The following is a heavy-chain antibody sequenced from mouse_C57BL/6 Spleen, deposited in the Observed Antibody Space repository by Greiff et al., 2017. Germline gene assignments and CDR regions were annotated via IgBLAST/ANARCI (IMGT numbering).Heavy chain of an antibody. CDR2: IWSGGST. CDR1: GFSLTSYG. J-gene: IGHJ3*01. V-gene: IGHV2-2*01. CDR3: ARGEWAWFAY. Sequence: VKLQESGPGLVQPSQSLSITCTVSGFSLTSYGVHWVRQSPGKGLEWLGVIWSGGSTDYNAAFISRLSISKDNSKSQVFFKMNSLQADDTAIYYCARGEWAWFAYWGQGTLVTVSA.